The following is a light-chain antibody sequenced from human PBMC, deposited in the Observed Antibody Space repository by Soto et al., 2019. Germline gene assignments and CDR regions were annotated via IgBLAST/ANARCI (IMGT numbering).Light chain of an antibody. CDR3: QQYGSSPGT. CDR1: QIVTSRY. V-gene: IGKV3-20*01. J-gene: IGKJ1*01. Sequence: EIVLTQSPGTLSLSPGERATLSCRASQIVTSRYLAWYQQKPGQAPRLLIFGASIRDSGVTDRFSGSGSGTDFTLTISRLEAEDSAVYYRQQYGSSPGTFGQGTKVDIK. CDR2: GAS.